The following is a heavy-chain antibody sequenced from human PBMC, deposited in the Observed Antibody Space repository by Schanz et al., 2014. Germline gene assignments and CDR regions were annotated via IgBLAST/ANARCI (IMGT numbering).Heavy chain of an antibody. J-gene: IGHJ6*02. Sequence: VQLVESGGGLVKPGGSLRLSCEASEFTFSSYNMNWVRQAPGKGLEWIGEIYHSGNTNYNASLKSRVTISVDKSKNQFSVKVRSVTAADTAVYYCARDSLRGATGGYGMDVWGQGTTVTVSS. V-gene: IGHV4-4*02. CDR2: IYHSGNT. CDR1: EFTFSSYNM. CDR3: ARDSLRGATGGYGMDV. D-gene: IGHD2-8*02.